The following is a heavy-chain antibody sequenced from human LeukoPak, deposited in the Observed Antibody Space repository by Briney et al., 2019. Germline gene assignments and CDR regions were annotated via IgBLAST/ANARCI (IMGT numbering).Heavy chain of an antibody. Sequence: SETLSLTCTVSGGSIISYYWSWIRQPPGEGLEWIGYISYSGSTYYNPSLKSRVTISVDTSKNQFSLKLSSVTAADTAVYYCARGDYDILTAKYPHWYFDLWGRGTLVTVSS. J-gene: IGHJ2*01. CDR3: ARGDYDILTAKYPHWYFDL. V-gene: IGHV4-59*08. D-gene: IGHD3-9*01. CDR1: GGSIISYY. CDR2: ISYSGST.